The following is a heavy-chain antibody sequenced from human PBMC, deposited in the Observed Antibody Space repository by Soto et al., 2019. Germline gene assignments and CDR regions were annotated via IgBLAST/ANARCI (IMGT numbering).Heavy chain of an antibody. CDR1: GFIFSNYW. V-gene: IGHV3-74*01. J-gene: IGHJ6*02. CDR3: GRDFGNGRYYYYGMDV. Sequence: GGSLRLSCATSGFIFSNYWMNWVRQAPGKGLVWVSRINSDGSSTSYADSVKGRFTISRDNAKNTLYLQMNSLRAEATAVYYWGRDFGNGRYYYYGMDVWGQGTTVTVSS. CDR2: INSDGSST. D-gene: IGHD2-8*01.